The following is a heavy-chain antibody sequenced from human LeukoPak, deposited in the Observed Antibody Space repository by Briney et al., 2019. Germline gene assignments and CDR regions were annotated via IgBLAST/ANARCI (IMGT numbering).Heavy chain of an antibody. V-gene: IGHV4-61*02. D-gene: IGHD3-3*01. J-gene: IGHJ5*02. Sequence: SQTLSLTCTVSGGSISNGSYYWSWIRQPAGKGPEWIGRIFSSGNPDYHPSLKSRVTISIDTSKNQFSLKLTSVTAADTAVYYCARDQDYDFWTGFNWFDPWGQGTLVTVSS. CDR2: IFSSGNP. CDR1: GGSISNGSYY. CDR3: ARDQDYDFWTGFNWFDP.